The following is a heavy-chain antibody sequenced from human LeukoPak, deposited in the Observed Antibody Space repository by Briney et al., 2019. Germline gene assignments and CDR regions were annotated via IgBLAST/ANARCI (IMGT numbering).Heavy chain of an antibody. CDR2: ISYDGSNK. Sequence: SGGSLRLSCAASGFTFSSYGMHWVRQAPGKELEWVAVISYDGSNKYYADSVKGRFTISRDNSKNTLYLQMNSLRAEDTAVYYCAKPVDYYDSSGYDYWGQGTLVTVSS. V-gene: IGHV3-30*18. CDR1: GFTFSSYG. J-gene: IGHJ4*02. CDR3: AKPVDYYDSSGYDY. D-gene: IGHD3-22*01.